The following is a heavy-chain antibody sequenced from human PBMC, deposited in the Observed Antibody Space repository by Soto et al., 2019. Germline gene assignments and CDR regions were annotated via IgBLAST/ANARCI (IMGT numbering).Heavy chain of an antibody. CDR1: GFSLSTSGVG. J-gene: IGHJ6*02. Sequence: QITLKESGPTLVKPTQTLTLTCTFSGFSLSTSGVGVAWIRQPPGEALEWLALIYWDADKRYRPSLESRLTITKDTSKYQVVLTMTNMDSVDTATYYCAYLPCSGGSCYWFSFFGMDVGGQGTTVTVSS. CDR3: AYLPCSGGSCYWFSFFGMDV. CDR2: IYWDADK. V-gene: IGHV2-5*02. D-gene: IGHD2-15*01.